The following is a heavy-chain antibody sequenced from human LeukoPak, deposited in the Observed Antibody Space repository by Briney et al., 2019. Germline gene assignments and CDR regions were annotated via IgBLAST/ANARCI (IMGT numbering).Heavy chain of an antibody. J-gene: IGHJ4*02. D-gene: IGHD5-24*01. Sequence: GASVKVSCKASGGTFSSYAISWVRQAPGQGLEWMGGIIPIFGTANYAQKFQGRVTITADESTSTAYMELSSLRSEDTAVYYCATPLLPDGYNAWDYWGQGTLVTVSS. CDR3: ATPLLPDGYNAWDY. CDR1: GGTFSSYA. CDR2: IIPIFGTA. V-gene: IGHV1-69*13.